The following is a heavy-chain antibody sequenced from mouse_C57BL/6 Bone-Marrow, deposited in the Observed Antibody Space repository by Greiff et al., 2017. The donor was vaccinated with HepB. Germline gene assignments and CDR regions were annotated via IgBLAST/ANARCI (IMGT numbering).Heavy chain of an antibody. CDR1: GYTFTSYG. V-gene: IGHV1-81*01. CDR3: ARFYYGKGYFDV. J-gene: IGHJ1*03. Sequence: VQLVESGAELARPGASVKLSCKASGYTFTSYGISWVKQRTGQGLEWIGEIYPRSGNTYYNEKFKGKATLTADKSSSTAYMELRSLTSEDSAVYFCARFYYGKGYFDVWGTGTTVTVSS. CDR2: IYPRSGNT. D-gene: IGHD1-1*01.